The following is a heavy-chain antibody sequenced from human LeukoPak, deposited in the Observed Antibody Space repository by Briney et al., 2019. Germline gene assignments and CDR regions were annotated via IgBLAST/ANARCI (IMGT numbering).Heavy chain of an antibody. V-gene: IGHV3-21*01. CDR3: AKEARNYNIPYFVL. D-gene: IGHD3-10*01. CDR1: VFTYSSYI. Sequence: GGSLRLSCAASVFTYSSYIMNWVRQAAGKGLEWVSSISTTSTYKHYEDSVKGRFTISRDNAKNSLSLQMDNLRAEDTAVYYCAKEARNYNIPYFVLWGGGILVTVS. J-gene: IGHJ2*01. CDR2: ISTTSTYK.